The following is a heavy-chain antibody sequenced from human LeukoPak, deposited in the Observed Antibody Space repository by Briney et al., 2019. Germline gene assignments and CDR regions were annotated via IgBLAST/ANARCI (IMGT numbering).Heavy chain of an antibody. CDR1: GFTFSSYS. J-gene: IGHJ6*03. V-gene: IGHV3-21*01. CDR3: SSAGATDYYYYMDV. D-gene: IGHD1-26*01. CDR2: ISSSSSYI. Sequence: GGSLRLSCAASGFTFSSYSMNWVRQAPGKGLEWVSSISSSSSYIYYADSVKGRFTISRDNAKNSLYLQMNSLRAEDTAVYYCSSAGATDYYYYMDVSGKGTTVGVS.